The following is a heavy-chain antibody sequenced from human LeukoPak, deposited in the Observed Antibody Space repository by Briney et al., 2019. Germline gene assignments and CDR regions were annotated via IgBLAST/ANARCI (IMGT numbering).Heavy chain of an antibody. J-gene: IGHJ6*02. D-gene: IGHD3-10*01. CDR3: AGVPGAFRAQDYYGMDV. CDR1: GFTFSSYW. V-gene: IGHV3-7*01. Sequence: PGGSLRLSCAASGFTFSSYWMSWVRQAPGKGLEWVANIKQDGSEKYSVDSVKGRFTISRDNAKNSLYLQMNSLRAEDTAVYYCAGVPGAFRAQDYYGMDVWGQGTTVTVSS. CDR2: IKQDGSEK.